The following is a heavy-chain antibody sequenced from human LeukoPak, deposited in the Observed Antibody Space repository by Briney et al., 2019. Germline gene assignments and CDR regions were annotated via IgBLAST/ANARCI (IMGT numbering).Heavy chain of an antibody. CDR1: GFTFSDYY. CDR3: VREDRSCYYH. V-gene: IGHV3-11*05. CDR2: ISSSSSYT. Sequence: GGSLRLSCAASGFTFSDYYMSWIRQAPGKGLEWVSYISSSSSYTNYADSVKGRFTISRDNSKNSLYLQLSSLRGDDTAVYYCVREDRSCYYHWGQGTLVTVSS. D-gene: IGHD2-15*01. J-gene: IGHJ4*02.